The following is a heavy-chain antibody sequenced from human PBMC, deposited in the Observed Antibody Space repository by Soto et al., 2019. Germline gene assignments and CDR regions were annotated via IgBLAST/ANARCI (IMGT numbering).Heavy chain of an antibody. D-gene: IGHD6-6*01. CDR3: ARAVVSSSSWDGFDY. V-gene: IGHV1-24*01. CDR1: GYTLTELS. Sequence: GASVKVSCKVSGYTLTELSMHWVRQAPGKGLEWMGGFDPEDGETIYAQKFQGRVTMTGNTSTDTAYMELSSLRSEDTAGYYCARAVVSSSSWDGFDYWGQGTLVTVSS. J-gene: IGHJ4*02. CDR2: FDPEDGET.